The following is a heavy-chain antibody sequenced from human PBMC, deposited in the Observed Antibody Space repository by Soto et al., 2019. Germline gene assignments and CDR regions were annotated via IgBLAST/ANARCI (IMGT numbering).Heavy chain of an antibody. CDR3: VRVVVDLYYYGLDV. CDR1: GGSISSGGYY. CDR2: TYYMGST. Sequence: RLSFTGTVAGGSISSGGYYQSWLRQHPGKGLEWIGYTYYMGSTHYNPSLKSRGTISLDTSKNQFSRTLSSVTAAETAVYYCVRVVVDLYYYGLDVCVQGTTVT. J-gene: IGHJ6*02. V-gene: IGHV4-31*02. D-gene: IGHD5-12*01.